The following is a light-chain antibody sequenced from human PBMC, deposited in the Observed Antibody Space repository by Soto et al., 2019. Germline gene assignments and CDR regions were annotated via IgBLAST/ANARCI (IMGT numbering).Light chain of an antibody. J-gene: IGLJ3*02. CDR2: EVT. Sequence: QSALTQPPSASGSPGQSVTISCTGTSSGVGGYNYVSWYQQYPGRAPKLMIYEVTKRPSGVPDRFSGSKSGNTASLTVSGLQAEEEADYYCSSYAASNNFYFVFGGGTKLTV. CDR3: SSYAASNNFYFV. CDR1: SSGVGGYNY. V-gene: IGLV2-8*01.